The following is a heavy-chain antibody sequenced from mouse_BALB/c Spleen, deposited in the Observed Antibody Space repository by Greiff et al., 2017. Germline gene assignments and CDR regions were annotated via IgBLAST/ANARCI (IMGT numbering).Heavy chain of an antibody. CDR3: ARSEGRYFDV. CDR1: GFTFSSFG. J-gene: IGHJ1*01. D-gene: IGHD3-3*01. Sequence: DVKLQESGGGLVQPGGSRKLSCAASGFTFSSFGMHWVRQAPEKGLEWVAYISSGSSTIYYADTVKGRFTISRDNPKNTLFLQMTSLRSEDTAMYYCARSEGRYFDVWGAGTTVTVSS. V-gene: IGHV5-17*02. CDR2: ISSGSSTI.